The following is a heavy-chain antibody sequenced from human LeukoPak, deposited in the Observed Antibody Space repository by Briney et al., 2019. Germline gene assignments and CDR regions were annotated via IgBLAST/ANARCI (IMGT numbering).Heavy chain of an antibody. Sequence: PSETLSLTCTVSGGSISSYYWSWIRQPAGKGLEWIGRIYTSGSTNYNPSLKSRVTMSVDTSKNQFSLKLSSVTAEDTAVYYCARGHDYGDYGPYWYFDLWGRGTLVTVSS. CDR3: ARGHDYGDYGPYWYFDL. D-gene: IGHD4-17*01. CDR2: IYTSGST. CDR1: GGSISSYY. V-gene: IGHV4-4*07. J-gene: IGHJ2*01.